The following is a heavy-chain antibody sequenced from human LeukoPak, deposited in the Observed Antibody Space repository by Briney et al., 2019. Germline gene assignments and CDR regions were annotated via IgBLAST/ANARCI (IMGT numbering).Heavy chain of an antibody. CDR3: AKGGSNYYYMDV. CDR2: ISWDGGST. J-gene: IGHJ6*03. CDR1: GFTFADYA. V-gene: IGHV3-43D*03. Sequence: GGSLSLSCAASGFTFADYAMHWVRQAPGKGLEWVSLISWDGGSTYYADSVKGRFTISRDNSKNSLYLQMNSLRAEDTALYYCAKGGSNYYYMDVWGKGTTVTISS. D-gene: IGHD2-2*01.